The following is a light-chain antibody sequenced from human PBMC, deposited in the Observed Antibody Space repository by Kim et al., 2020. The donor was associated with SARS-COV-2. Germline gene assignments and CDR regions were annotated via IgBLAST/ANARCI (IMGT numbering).Light chain of an antibody. CDR2: RNT. CDR1: SPNIERNF. J-gene: IGLJ3*02. V-gene: IGLV1-47*01. Sequence: GQGATIYCSGRSPNIERNFVFWYHQRPETAPKLLLYRNTQRPSGVPDRISGSKSGTSASLAISGLRSEDEADYYCAAWDDSLSGWVFGGGTQLTVL. CDR3: AAWDDSLSGWV.